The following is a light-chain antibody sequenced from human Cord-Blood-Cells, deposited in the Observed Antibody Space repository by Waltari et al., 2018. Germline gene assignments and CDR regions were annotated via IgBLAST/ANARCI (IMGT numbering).Light chain of an antibody. CDR3: CSYAGSSTYV. J-gene: IGLJ1*01. Sequence: QSALTQPASVSGSPGQPITISCTGTSSYVGRYNLVPWYQQHPGKAPKLMIYEGSKRPSGVSNRFSGSKSGNTASLTISGLQAEDEADYYCCSYAGSSTYVFGTGTKVTVL. CDR1: SSYVGRYNL. CDR2: EGS. V-gene: IGLV2-23*01.